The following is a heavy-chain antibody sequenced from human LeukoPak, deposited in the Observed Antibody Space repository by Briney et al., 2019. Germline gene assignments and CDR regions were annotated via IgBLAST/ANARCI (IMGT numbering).Heavy chain of an antibody. V-gene: IGHV1-69*13. J-gene: IGHJ3*02. CDR3: ARTCSSTSCHDAFDI. CDR1: GGTFISYA. D-gene: IGHD2-2*01. Sequence: ASVKVSYKASGGTFISYAISWVRQAPGQGLEWMGGIIPIFGTENYAQKFQGRVTITADESTSTAYMELSSLRSEDTAVYYCARTCSSTSCHDAFDIWGQGTMVTVSS. CDR2: IIPIFGTE.